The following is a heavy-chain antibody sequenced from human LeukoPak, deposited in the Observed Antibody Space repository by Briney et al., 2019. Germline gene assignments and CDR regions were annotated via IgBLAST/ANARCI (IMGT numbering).Heavy chain of an antibody. D-gene: IGHD3-10*01. J-gene: IGHJ5*02. CDR2: IYYGGTT. V-gene: IGHV4-39*07. CDR3: ARDSGTTGEVKFDP. Sequence: PSETLSLTCTVSGGSIRSSTHYWGWIRQPPAKGLEWIGSIYYGGTTYYNPSLKSRVTISVDTSKNQFSLKLTSVTAADTALYYCARDSGTTGEVKFDPWGQGALVTVSS. CDR1: GGSIRSSTHY.